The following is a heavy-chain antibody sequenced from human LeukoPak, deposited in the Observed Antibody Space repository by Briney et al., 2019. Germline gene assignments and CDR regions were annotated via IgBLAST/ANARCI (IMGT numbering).Heavy chain of an antibody. CDR2: ISYIGST. J-gene: IGHJ2*01. Sequence: SETLSLTCAVSGGSISGDSWGWIRQPPGKGLEWIGHISYIGSTTYNPSLKSRVTISEDTSENQLSLKLISVTAADTAVYYCARQKDSTGWTWYFDLWGRGTLVTVSS. CDR3: ARQKDSTGWTWYFDL. D-gene: IGHD6-19*01. CDR1: GGSISGDS. V-gene: IGHV4-59*08.